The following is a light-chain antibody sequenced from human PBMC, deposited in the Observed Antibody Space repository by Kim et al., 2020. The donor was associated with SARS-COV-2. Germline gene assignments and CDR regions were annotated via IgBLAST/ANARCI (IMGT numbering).Light chain of an antibody. CDR3: KQNFSMTYT. CDR1: QSIRSY. CDR2: AAY. V-gene: IGKV1-39*01. Sequence: DMQMTQSPSSLSASVGDRVTITCRASQSIRSYLNWYQQKPGNSHKALIYAAYSLQSGVTSMFSGSGSGTDFTLTITSLQPEDWGIYEWKQNFSMTYTFGQGTKLEI. J-gene: IGKJ2*01.